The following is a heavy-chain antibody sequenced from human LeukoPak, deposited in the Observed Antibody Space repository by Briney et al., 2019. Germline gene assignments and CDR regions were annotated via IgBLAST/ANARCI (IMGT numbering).Heavy chain of an antibody. CDR3: ARGGRGGIPFDF. CDR2: IYSSGRT. J-gene: IGHJ4*02. Sequence: KASETLSLTCTVSGGSISNYYWSWIRQPAGKGLEWIGRIYSSGRTNYNPSLKSRVTMSVDTSKNQFSLKLSSVTAADTAIYYCARGGRGGIPFDFWGQGTLVTVSA. D-gene: IGHD2-21*01. V-gene: IGHV4-4*07. CDR1: GGSISNYY.